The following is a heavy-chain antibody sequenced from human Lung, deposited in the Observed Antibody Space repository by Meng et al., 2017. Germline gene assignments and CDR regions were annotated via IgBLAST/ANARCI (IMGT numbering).Heavy chain of an antibody. CDR2: IHYTGRT. V-gene: IGHV4-31*03. J-gene: IGHJ4*02. D-gene: IGHD3-10*01. Sequence: QVQLQESGPGREKPSQTLSRTCTVSGGSISSGVYYWSWIRQHPGKGLEWIGHIHYTGRTYYNPSLESRITISVDTSKSQFSLRMSSMTAADTAVYYCAREADGSGRLDYWGQGTLVTVSS. CDR3: AREADGSGRLDY. CDR1: GGSISSGVYY.